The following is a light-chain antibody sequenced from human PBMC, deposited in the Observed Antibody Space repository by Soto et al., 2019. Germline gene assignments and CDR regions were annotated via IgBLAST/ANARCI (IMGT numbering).Light chain of an antibody. CDR1: STDVGGSNF. J-gene: IGLJ1*01. CDR2: DVS. V-gene: IGLV2-14*03. Sequence: QSAPTQPASVSGSPGQSITISCTGTSTDVGGSNFVSWYQQYPGKAPKLIIYDVSSRPSGISYRFSGPKSVNTASLTISGLQAEDEADYYCNSYTPSNTYVFGTGTKLTVL. CDR3: NSYTPSNTYV.